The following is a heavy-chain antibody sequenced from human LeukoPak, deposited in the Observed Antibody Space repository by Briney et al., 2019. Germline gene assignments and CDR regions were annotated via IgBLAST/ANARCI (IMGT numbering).Heavy chain of an antibody. CDR3: ATDSTPANAFDI. V-gene: IGHV1-2*02. CDR2: INPNSGGT. Sequence: ASVKVSCKASGYTFTGYYMHWVRQAPGQGLEWMGWINPNSGGTNYAQKFQGRVTMTEDTSTDTAYMELSSLRSEDTAVYYCATDSTPANAFDIWGQGTMVTVSS. CDR1: GYTFTGYY. J-gene: IGHJ3*02.